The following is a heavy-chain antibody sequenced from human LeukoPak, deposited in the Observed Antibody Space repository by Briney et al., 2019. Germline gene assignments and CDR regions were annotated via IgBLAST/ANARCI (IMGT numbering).Heavy chain of an antibody. CDR1: GGRFKSYG. D-gene: IGHD3-22*01. J-gene: IGHJ5*02. CDR3: ARMSYYDRRGDNWFDP. V-gene: IGHV1-8*01. CDR2: MNPNSGNT. Sequence: ASVKVSCKTIGGRFKSYGFSWVRQATGQGLEWMGWMNPNSGNTGYAQKFQGRVTMTRDTSISTAYMELSSLRSEDTAVYYCARMSYYDRRGDNWFDPWGQGTLVIVSS.